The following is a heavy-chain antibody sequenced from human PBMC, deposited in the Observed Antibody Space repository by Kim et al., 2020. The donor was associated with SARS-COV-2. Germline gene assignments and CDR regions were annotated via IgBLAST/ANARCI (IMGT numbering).Heavy chain of an antibody. J-gene: IGHJ6*02. CDR3: ARDHGAAAGTVFRYYYYGMDV. CDR1: GFTFSDYY. CDR2: ISSSGSTI. Sequence: GGSLRLSCAASGFTFSDYYMSWIRQAPGKGLEWVSYISSSGSTIYYADSVKGRFTISRDNAKNSLYLQMNSLRAEDTAVYYCARDHGAAAGTVFRYYYYGMDVWGQGTTVTVSS. V-gene: IGHV3-11*01. D-gene: IGHD6-13*01.